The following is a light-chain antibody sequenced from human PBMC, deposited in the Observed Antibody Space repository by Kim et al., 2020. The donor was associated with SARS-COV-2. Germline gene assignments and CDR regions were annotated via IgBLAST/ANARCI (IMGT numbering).Light chain of an antibody. Sequence: SYELTQPLSVSVALGQTARITCGGNNIGSKNVHWYQQKPGQAPVLVIYRDSNRPSGIPERFSGSNSGNTATLTISRAQAGDEADYYCQEWESRNWVCGGG. CDR1: NIGSKN. V-gene: IGLV3-9*01. J-gene: IGLJ3*02. CDR2: RDS. CDR3: QEWESRNWV.